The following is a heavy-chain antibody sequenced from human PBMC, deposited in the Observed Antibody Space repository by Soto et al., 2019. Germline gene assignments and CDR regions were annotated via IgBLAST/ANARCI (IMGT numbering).Heavy chain of an antibody. CDR2: FDPEDAEI. CDR3: AGITMIVVGAYGMDV. D-gene: IGHD3-22*01. J-gene: IGHJ6*02. CDR1: GYTVTELS. Sequence: ASVKVSGKVSGYTVTELSMHCVRQAPGKGLEWMGGFDPEDAEIIYAQKFQGRVTMTEDTSTDTAYMELSSLRSEDTAVYYCAGITMIVVGAYGMDVRGQGTTVTVSS. V-gene: IGHV1-24*01.